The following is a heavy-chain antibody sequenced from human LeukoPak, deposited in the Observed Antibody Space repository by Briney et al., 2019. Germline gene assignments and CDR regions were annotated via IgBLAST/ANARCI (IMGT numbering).Heavy chain of an antibody. Sequence: ASVKVSCKAFGYGFTSYYIHWVRQAPGQGLEWMGIINPSVGGTTYARKFQGRVTMTRDTSTSTVYMELSSLRSEDTAVYYCARHGSGRYYPAEGRVDYWGQGTLDTVSS. D-gene: IGHD3-10*01. CDR2: INPSVGGT. CDR3: ARHGSGRYYPAEGRVDY. J-gene: IGHJ4*02. V-gene: IGHV1-46*03. CDR1: GYGFTSYY.